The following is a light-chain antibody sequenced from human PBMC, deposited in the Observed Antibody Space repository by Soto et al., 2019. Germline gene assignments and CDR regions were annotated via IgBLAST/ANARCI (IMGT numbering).Light chain of an antibody. J-gene: IGKJ5*01. CDR2: GAS. CDR1: QSLSSNY. V-gene: IGKV3-20*01. CDR3: QQYTSSLIT. Sequence: EIVLTQSPGTLSLSPGERATLSCRASQSLSSNYLAWYQQKPGQAPRLLIYGASGRATGIPDRFSGSGSGTDFTLTISRLEPEDFAVYYCQQYTSSLITFGQGTRLEIK.